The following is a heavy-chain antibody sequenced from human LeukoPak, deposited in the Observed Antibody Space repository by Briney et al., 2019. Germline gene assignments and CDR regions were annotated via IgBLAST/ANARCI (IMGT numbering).Heavy chain of an antibody. CDR2: IYYSGST. Sequence: SETLSLTCTVSGGSISSYYWSWIRQPPGKGLEWIGYIYYSGSTNYNPSLKSRVTISVDTSKNQFSLKLSPVTAAGTAVYYCARQSSSWYVDYWGQGTLVTVSS. V-gene: IGHV4-59*08. CDR3: ARQSSSWYVDY. CDR1: GGSISSYY. D-gene: IGHD6-13*01. J-gene: IGHJ4*02.